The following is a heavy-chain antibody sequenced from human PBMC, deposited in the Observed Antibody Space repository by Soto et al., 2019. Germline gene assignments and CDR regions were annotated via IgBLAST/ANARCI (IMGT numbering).Heavy chain of an antibody. Sequence: VQLVESGGGVVQPGRSLRLSCAASGFTFSSYAMSWVRQAPGKGLEWVSAISGSGGSTYYADSVKGRFTISRDNSKNTLYLQMNSLRAEDTAVYYCAKAKDGYNRNNYFDYWGQGTLVTVSS. CDR2: ISGSGGST. CDR1: GFTFSSYA. J-gene: IGHJ4*02. CDR3: AKAKDGYNRNNYFDY. D-gene: IGHD5-12*01. V-gene: IGHV3-23*04.